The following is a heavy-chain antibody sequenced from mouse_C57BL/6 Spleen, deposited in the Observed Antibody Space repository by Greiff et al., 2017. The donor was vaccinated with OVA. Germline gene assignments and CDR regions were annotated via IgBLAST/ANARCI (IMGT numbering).Heavy chain of an antibody. CDR2: INPNNGGT. J-gene: IGHJ4*01. V-gene: IGHV1-22*01. D-gene: IGHD3-2*02. CDR1: GYTFTDYN. CDR3: AREGQLRLYAMDY. Sequence: EVMLVESGPELVKPGASVKMSCKASGYTFTDYNMHWVKQSHGKSLEWIGYINPNNGGTSYNQKFKGKATLTVNKSSSTAYMELRSLTSEDSAVYYCAREGQLRLYAMDYWGQGTSVTVSS.